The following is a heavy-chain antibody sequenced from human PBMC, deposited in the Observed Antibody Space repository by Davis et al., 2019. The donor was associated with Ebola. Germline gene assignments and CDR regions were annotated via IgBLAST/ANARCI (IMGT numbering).Heavy chain of an antibody. CDR1: GFTIDDYA. V-gene: IGHV3-9*01. Sequence: SLKISCAASGFTIDDYAMHWVRQAPGKGLEWVSGISWNSGSRGYADSVKGRFTISRDNAKNSLYLQMNSLRAEDTAVYYCAREGGGLDYWGQGTLVTVSS. J-gene: IGHJ4*02. CDR3: AREGGGLDY. D-gene: IGHD2-15*01. CDR2: ISWNSGSR.